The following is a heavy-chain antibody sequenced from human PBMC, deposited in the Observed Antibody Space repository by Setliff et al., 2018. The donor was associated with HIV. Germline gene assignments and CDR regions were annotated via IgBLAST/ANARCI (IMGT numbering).Heavy chain of an antibody. V-gene: IGHV4-59*11. CDR1: GGSISSHY. CDR3: ALPYCSGGNCWSSASLPPAGWFDP. J-gene: IGHJ5*02. D-gene: IGHD2-15*01. CDR2: IYYSGNT. Sequence: LSLTCTVSGGSISSHYWSWIRQPPGKGLEWIGSIYYSGNTNYNPSLKSRVTISVDTSKSQFSLKLNSVTAADTAVYYCALPYCSGGNCWSSASLPPAGWFDPWGQGTLVTVSS.